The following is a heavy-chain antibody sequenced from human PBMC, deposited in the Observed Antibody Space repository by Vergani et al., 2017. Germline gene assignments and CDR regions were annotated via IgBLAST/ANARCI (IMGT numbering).Heavy chain of an antibody. J-gene: IGHJ6*02. Sequence: EVHLVQSGSEVKKPGATVKMSCKVSGYSFPDYYLHWVRQAPEKGLAWLGQIDPENGETKYPEKFQARVSITADTSADTAYLELRSLRYDDTAVYYCATTSSGEVTDSGGGLDVWGQGTTVTVSS. CDR1: GYSFPDYY. CDR3: ATTSSGEVTDSGGGLDV. CDR2: IDPENGET. D-gene: IGHD7-27*01. V-gene: IGHV1-69-2*01.